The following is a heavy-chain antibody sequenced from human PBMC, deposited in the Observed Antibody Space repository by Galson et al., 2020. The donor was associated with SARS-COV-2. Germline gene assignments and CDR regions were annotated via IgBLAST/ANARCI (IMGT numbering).Heavy chain of an antibody. Sequence: ASVKVSCKASGYTFTSYGISWVRQAPGQGLEWMGWISAYNGNTHYAQKLQGRVTMTTDTSTSTAYMELRSLRSDDTAVYYCARGFYSSSWPTVLYYYGMDVWGQGTTVTGSS. CDR1: GYTFTSYG. D-gene: IGHD6-13*01. CDR3: ARGFYSSSWPTVLYYYGMDV. V-gene: IGHV1-18*01. CDR2: ISAYNGNT. J-gene: IGHJ6*02.